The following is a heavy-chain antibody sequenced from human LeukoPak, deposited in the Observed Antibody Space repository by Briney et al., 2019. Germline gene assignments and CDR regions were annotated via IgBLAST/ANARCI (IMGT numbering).Heavy chain of an antibody. CDR1: GGSFSGYY. V-gene: IGHV4-34*01. CDR3: ARGFDY. CDR2: INHSGST. Sequence: TSETLSLTCAVYGGSFSGYYWSWIRQPPGKGLEWIGEINHSGSTNYNPSLKSRVTISVDTSKNQFSLKLSSVTAADTAVYYCARGFDYWGQGPLVTVS. J-gene: IGHJ4*02.